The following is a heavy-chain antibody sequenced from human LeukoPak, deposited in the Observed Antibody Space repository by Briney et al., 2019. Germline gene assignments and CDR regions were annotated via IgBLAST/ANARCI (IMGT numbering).Heavy chain of an antibody. Sequence: ASVKVSCKASGCTFTGYYMHWVRQAPGQGLEWMGWINPNSGGTNYVQKFQGRVTMTRDTSISTAYMELSRLRSDDTAVYYCARDSNDSSGSEYFQHWGQGTLVTVSS. V-gene: IGHV1-2*02. J-gene: IGHJ1*01. D-gene: IGHD3-22*01. CDR1: GCTFTGYY. CDR2: INPNSGGT. CDR3: ARDSNDSSGSEYFQH.